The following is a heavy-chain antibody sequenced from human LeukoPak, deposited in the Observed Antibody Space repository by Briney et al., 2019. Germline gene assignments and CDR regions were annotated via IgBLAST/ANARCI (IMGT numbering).Heavy chain of an antibody. D-gene: IGHD6-19*01. Sequence: GGSLRLSCAASGFTFSGSAMHWVRQASGKGLEWVGRIRSKANSYATAYAASVKGRFTISRDDSKNTAYLQMNSLKTEDTAVYYCTRPGSSGWSETYYYYYGMDVWGQGTTVTVSS. CDR1: GFTFSGSA. CDR3: TRPGSSGWSETYYYYYGMDV. CDR2: IRSKANSYAT. V-gene: IGHV3-73*01. J-gene: IGHJ6*02.